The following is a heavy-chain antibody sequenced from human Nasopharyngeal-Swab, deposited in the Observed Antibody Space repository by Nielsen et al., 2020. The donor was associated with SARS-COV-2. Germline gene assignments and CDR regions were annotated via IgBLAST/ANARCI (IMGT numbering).Heavy chain of an antibody. V-gene: IGHV3-30*03. D-gene: IGHD4-17*01. CDR2: LAHDASNE. CDR1: GFTFISFG. CDR3: ARDAPAHYGAFY. J-gene: IGHJ4*02. Sequence: GESLKISCAASGFTFISFGMHWVRQAPGKGLDWVAFLAHDASNEYYGDSVKGRFSISRDSSKNTLYLQMDSLRGEDTAVYYCARDAPAHYGAFYWGRGTLVTVSS.